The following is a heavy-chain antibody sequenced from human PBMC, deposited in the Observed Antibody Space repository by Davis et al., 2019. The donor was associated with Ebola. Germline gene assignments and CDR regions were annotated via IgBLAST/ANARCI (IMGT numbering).Heavy chain of an antibody. Sequence: ASVQVPCKASGYTFTSYAMNLVRQAPGQGLEWMGWINTNTGNPTYAQGFTGRFVFSLDTSVSPAYLQISSLKAEDTGVYYCSRGAEGLFWSGPKTYYYYGMDVWGKGTTVTVSS. CDR1: GYTFTSYA. J-gene: IGHJ6*04. CDR2: INTNTGNP. D-gene: IGHD3-3*01. CDR3: SRGAEGLFWSGPKTYYYYGMDV. V-gene: IGHV7-4-1*02.